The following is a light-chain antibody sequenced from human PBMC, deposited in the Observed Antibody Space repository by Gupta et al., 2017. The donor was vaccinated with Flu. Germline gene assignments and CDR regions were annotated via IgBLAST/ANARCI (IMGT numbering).Light chain of an antibody. CDR1: QSVSSN. CDR2: GAS. J-gene: IGKJ4*01. V-gene: IGKV3-15*01. Sequence: ETVMTQSPTTLSVSPGESATLSCRASQSVSSNLAWYQQKPGQAPRLLIYGASTRATGIPARFSGSGSGTELTLTISSLQSEDFAVYLCQQYNNWPLTFGGGPRWRSN. CDR3: QQYNNWPLT.